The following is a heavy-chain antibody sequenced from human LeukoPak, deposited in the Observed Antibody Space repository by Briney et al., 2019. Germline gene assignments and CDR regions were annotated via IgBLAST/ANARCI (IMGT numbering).Heavy chain of an antibody. J-gene: IGHJ3*02. CDR3: ARAGAGVTEGAFDI. CDR2: IHHSGST. V-gene: IGHV4-30-2*01. CDR1: GGSISSGGYS. Sequence: SQTLSLTCAVSGGSISSGGYSWSWIRQPPGKGLEWIGYIHHSGSTYYNPSLKSRVTISVDRSKNQFSLKLSSVTAADTAVYYCARAGAGVTEGAFDIWGQGTMVTVSS. D-gene: IGHD7-27*01.